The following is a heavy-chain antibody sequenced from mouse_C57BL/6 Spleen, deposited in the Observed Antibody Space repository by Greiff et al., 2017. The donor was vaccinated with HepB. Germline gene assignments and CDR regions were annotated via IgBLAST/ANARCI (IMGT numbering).Heavy chain of an antibody. J-gene: IGHJ2*01. CDR1: GYTFTSYW. Sequence: QVQLKQPGAELVKPGASVKLSCKASGYTFTSYWMQWVKQRPGQGLEWIGEIDPSDSYTNYNQKFKGKATLTVDTSSSTAYMQLSSLTSEDSAVYYCARQDSSGPFDYWGQGTTLTVSS. D-gene: IGHD3-2*02. CDR2: IDPSDSYT. V-gene: IGHV1-50*01. CDR3: ARQDSSGPFDY.